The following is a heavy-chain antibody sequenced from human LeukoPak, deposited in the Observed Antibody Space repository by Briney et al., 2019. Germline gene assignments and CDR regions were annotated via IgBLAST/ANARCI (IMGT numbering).Heavy chain of an antibody. Sequence: SEILSLTCTVSGGSISSSSYYWGWIRQPPGKGLEWIGSIYYSGSTYYNPSLKSRVTISVDTSKNQFSLKLSSVTAADTAVYYCARQQADWLRFQRQRNFDYWGQGTLVTVSS. D-gene: IGHD5-12*01. CDR1: GGSISSSSYY. J-gene: IGHJ4*02. V-gene: IGHV4-39*01. CDR3: ARQQADWLRFQRQRNFDY. CDR2: IYYSGST.